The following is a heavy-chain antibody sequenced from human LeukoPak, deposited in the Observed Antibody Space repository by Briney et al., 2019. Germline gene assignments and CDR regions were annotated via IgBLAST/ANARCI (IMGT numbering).Heavy chain of an antibody. CDR2: MYQSGNS. Sequence: SETLSLTCTVSGGSISSSSYYWGWIRQSPGKGLEWIGSMYQSGNSYFNPSLKSRVTISVDTFKNQFFLKLSSVTAADTAVYYCTRVISVYYSDYWGQGTLVTVSS. D-gene: IGHD3-22*01. J-gene: IGHJ4*02. V-gene: IGHV4-39*07. CDR3: TRVISVYYSDY. CDR1: GGSISSSSYY.